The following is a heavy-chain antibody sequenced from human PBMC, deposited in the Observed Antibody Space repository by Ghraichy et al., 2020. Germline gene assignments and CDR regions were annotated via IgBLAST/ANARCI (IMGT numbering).Heavy chain of an antibody. J-gene: IGHJ5*01. D-gene: IGHD1-26*01. Sequence: SETLSLTCSVTGGTISSYFWTWVRQPPGKPLEWVGHISHTGATDYNPSLKTPVTISIDTSKMQFSLQLTSLTAAVTAMYYCAATIGATPPRTWGPGILVTVS. V-gene: IGHV4-59*03. CDR3: AATIGATPPRT. CDR1: GGTISSYF. CDR2: ISHTGAT.